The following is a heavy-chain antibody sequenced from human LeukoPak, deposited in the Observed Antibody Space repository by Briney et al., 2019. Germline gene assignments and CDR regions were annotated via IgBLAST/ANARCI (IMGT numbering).Heavy chain of an antibody. J-gene: IGHJ3*02. CDR1: GFTFSRYW. CDR2: IKHDGSAQ. CDR3: ARVGAATLNPNWDSDAFDI. V-gene: IGHV3-7*01. D-gene: IGHD7-27*01. Sequence: GGSLRLSCAASGFTFSRYWMNWVRQAPGKGLEWVANIKHDGSAQNYVDSVKGRFTISRDNAGNSLYLQMNSLRAEDTAVYYCARVGAATLNPNWDSDAFDIWGQGTMVTVSS.